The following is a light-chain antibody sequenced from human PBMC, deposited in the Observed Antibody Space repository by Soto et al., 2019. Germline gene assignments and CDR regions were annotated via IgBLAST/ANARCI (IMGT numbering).Light chain of an antibody. CDR1: QSISSY. Sequence: DIQMTQSPSSLSASVGDRVTITCRASQSISSYLNWYQQKPGKAPKLLIYAASTLQSGVPSRLRGSGSGTDFTLTISSLQQEDFATYFCQHGYSTPLTFGGGTQVDIK. J-gene: IGKJ4*01. V-gene: IGKV1-39*01. CDR2: AAS. CDR3: QHGYSTPLT.